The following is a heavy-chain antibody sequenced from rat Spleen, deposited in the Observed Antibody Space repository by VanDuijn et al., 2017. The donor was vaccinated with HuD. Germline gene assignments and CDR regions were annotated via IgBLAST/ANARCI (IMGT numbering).Heavy chain of an antibody. CDR1: GFPFSNYD. Sequence: EVQLVESGGGLVQPGRSLKLSCAASGFPFSNYDMAWVRQAPKAGLEWVATISYDGSSTYYRDSVKGRFTISRDNAKSTLYLQMDSLRSEDTATYYCARLGGGPDYWGQGVMVTVSS. CDR2: ISYDGSST. J-gene: IGHJ2*01. CDR3: ARLGGGPDY. D-gene: IGHD1-11*01. V-gene: IGHV5-29*01.